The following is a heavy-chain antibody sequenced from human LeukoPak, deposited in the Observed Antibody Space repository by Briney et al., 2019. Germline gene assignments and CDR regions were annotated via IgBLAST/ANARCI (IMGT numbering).Heavy chain of an antibody. CDR1: GGPISSGSYY. CDR2: IYDSGTT. CDR3: ARGRLLYYFDY. D-gene: IGHD6-25*01. Sequence: PSETLSLTCTVSGGPISSGSYYWSWIRQPPGKGLEWIGYIYDSGTTNYNPSLKSRVTVSVDTSKNQFSLKLSSVTAADTAVYYCARGRLLYYFDYWGQGTLVTVSS. V-gene: IGHV4-61*01. J-gene: IGHJ4*02.